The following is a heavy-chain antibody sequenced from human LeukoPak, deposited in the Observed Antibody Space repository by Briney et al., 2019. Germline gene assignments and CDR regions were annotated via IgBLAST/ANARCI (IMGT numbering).Heavy chain of an antibody. V-gene: IGHV4-30-4*01. CDR3: ATLEYCSGGSCLPFDC. J-gene: IGHJ4*02. Sequence: SETLSLTCTVSGGSISSGDHYWSWIRQPPGKGLEWIGYIYYSGSTYYNPSLKSRVTISVDTSKNQFSLKLSSVTAADTAVYYCATLEYCSGGSCLPFDCWGQGTLVTVSS. D-gene: IGHD2-15*01. CDR2: IYYSGST. CDR1: GGSISSGDHY.